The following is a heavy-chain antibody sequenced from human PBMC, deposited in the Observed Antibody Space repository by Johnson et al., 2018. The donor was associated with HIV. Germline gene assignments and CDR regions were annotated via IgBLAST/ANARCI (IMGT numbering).Heavy chain of an antibody. CDR1: GFTFSNAW. J-gene: IGHJ3*02. Sequence: VQLVESGGGLVKPGGSLRLSCAASGFTFSNAWMSWVRQAPWKGLVWVSRINSDGSSTNYADSVKGRFTISRDNAKNTLYLQMNSLRAEDTAVYYCAKDQWSSSWTNDAFDIWGQGTMVTVSS. CDR3: AKDQWSSSWTNDAFDI. V-gene: IGHV3-74*01. D-gene: IGHD6-13*01. CDR2: INSDGSST.